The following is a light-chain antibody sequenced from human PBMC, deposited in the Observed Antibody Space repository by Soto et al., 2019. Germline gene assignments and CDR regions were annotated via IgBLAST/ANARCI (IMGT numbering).Light chain of an antibody. V-gene: IGKV3-20*01. CDR1: QSVGSNF. CDR3: QQYGSPPWA. CDR2: AAS. J-gene: IGKJ1*01. Sequence: IVLTQSPGTLSLSPGERATLSCRASQSVGSNFLAWYQQKRGQAPRILIYAASNRASGIPARFSGSGSGSDFTLTISRLEPEDFAVYYCQQYGSPPWAFGQGTRVEI.